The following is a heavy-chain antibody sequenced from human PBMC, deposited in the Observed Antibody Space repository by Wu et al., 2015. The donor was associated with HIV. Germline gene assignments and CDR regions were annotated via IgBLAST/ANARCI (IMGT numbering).Heavy chain of an antibody. CDR2: MNPKSYNT. CDR1: GYTFSSYD. D-gene: IGHD6-19*01. J-gene: IGHJ4*02. Sequence: QVQLVQSGAEVKKPGASVKVSCKTSGYTFSSYDINWVRQATGQGLEWMGWMNPKSYNTGYAQKFQGRLTMTRDTSISTAYMELSSLRSEDTAVYYCARQRAYTTGWYVYDYWGQGTLVSVSP. CDR3: ARQRAYTTGWYVYDY. V-gene: IGHV1-8*01.